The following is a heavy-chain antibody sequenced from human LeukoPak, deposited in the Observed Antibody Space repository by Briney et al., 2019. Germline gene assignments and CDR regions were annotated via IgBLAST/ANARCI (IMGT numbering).Heavy chain of an antibody. D-gene: IGHD6-13*01. J-gene: IGHJ6*02. V-gene: IGHV3-33*01. Sequence: GRSLRLSCAASGFTFSSYGMHWVRQAPGKGLEWVGVIWYDGSNKYYADSVKGRFTISRDNSKNTLYLQMNSLRAEDTAVYYCARVAAAHTSYYYYYGMDVWGQGTTVTVSS. CDR2: IWYDGSNK. CDR3: ARVAAAHTSYYYYYGMDV. CDR1: GFTFSSYG.